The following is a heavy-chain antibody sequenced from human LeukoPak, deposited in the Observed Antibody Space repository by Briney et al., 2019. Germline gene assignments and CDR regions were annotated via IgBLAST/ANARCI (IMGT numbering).Heavy chain of an antibody. CDR3: ARGGYNPIDY. CDR1: GGSISSGGYY. D-gene: IGHD5-24*01. V-gene: IGHV4-61*08. Sequence: SETLSLTCTVSGGSISSGGYYWSWIRQPPGKGLEWIGYIYYSGSTNYNPSLKSRVTISVDTSKNQFSLKLSSVTAADTAVYYCARGGYNPIDYWGQGTLVTVSS. J-gene: IGHJ4*02. CDR2: IYYSGST.